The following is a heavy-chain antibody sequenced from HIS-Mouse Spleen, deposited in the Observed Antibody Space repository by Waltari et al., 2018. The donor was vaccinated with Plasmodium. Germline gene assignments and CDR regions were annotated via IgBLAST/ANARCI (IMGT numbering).Heavy chain of an antibody. Sequence: EVQLVESGGGLVKPGGSLRLSCAASGITFSSYSMNWVRQAPGKGLEWVYAISSSSSYKYYADSVKGRCTISRDNAKNSLYLQMNSLRAEDTAVYYCARDHNWNYDYWGQGTLVTVSS. V-gene: IGHV3-21*01. D-gene: IGHD1-7*01. CDR3: ARDHNWNYDY. CDR1: GITFSSYS. J-gene: IGHJ4*02. CDR2: ISSSSSYK.